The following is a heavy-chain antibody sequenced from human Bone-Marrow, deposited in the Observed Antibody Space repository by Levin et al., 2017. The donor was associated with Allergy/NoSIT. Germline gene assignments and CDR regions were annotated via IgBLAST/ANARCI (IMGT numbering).Heavy chain of an antibody. D-gene: IGHD6-13*01. CDR2: ISSSGTYI. J-gene: IGHJ4*02. CDR3: ARDSLGHSSSWYFFDL. Sequence: GGSLRLSCTASGFAFGRHTMHWVRQAPGKGLEWGASISSSGTYIFYADSLKGRFTISRDNAKNSLYLQVHSLRGDETAVYYCARDSLGHSSSWYFFDLWGQGTLVTVSS. CDR1: GFAFGRHT. V-gene: IGHV3-21*06.